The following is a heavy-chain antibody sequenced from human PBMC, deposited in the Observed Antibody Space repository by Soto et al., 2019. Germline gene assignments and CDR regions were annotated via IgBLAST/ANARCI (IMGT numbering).Heavy chain of an antibody. CDR3: ARRVMGRSGYNKPLYYYYYYMDV. D-gene: IGHD5-12*01. CDR2: IYPGDSDT. CDR1: GYSFTSYW. V-gene: IGHV5-51*01. Sequence: GESLKISCKGSGYSFTSYWIGWVRQMPGKGLEWMGIIYPGDSDTRYSPSFQGQVTISADKSISTAYLQWSSLKASDTAMYYCARRVMGRSGYNKPLYYYYYYMDVWGKGTTVTVS. J-gene: IGHJ6*03.